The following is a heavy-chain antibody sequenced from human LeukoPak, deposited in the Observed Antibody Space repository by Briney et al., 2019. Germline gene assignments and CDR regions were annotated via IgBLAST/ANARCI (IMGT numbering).Heavy chain of an antibody. CDR1: GFTFSSYA. CDR2: ISDSAATT. D-gene: IGHD4-11*01. CDR3: AKGGRAVSTTYYFDY. J-gene: IGHJ4*02. Sequence: GASLRLSRAASGFTFSSYAMTWVRQAPGKGLEWVSIISDSAATTFYADSVKGRFTISRDNSKNTLYLQVNSLRAEDTAVYYCAKGGRAVSTTYYFDYWGQGTLVTVSS. V-gene: IGHV3-23*01.